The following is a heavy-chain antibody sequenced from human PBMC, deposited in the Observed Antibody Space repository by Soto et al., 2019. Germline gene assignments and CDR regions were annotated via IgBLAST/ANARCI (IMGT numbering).Heavy chain of an antibody. CDR1: GGSISSGDYY. D-gene: IGHD6-13*01. J-gene: IGHJ4*02. V-gene: IGHV4-30-4*01. Sequence: SETPSLTCTVSGGSISSGDYYWSWIRQPPGKGLEWIGSIYYSGSTYYNPSLKRRVTISVDTSKHQSSLKLNSVTAADTAVYYCASRHSSPYFDYWGQGTLVTVSS. CDR2: IYYSGST. CDR3: ASRHSSPYFDY.